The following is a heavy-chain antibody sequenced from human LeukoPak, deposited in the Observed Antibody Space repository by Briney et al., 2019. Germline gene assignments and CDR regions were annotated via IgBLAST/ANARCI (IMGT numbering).Heavy chain of an antibody. D-gene: IGHD6-13*01. CDR2: IWYDGSNK. CDR3: ARWGTSSSGFFGY. V-gene: IGHV3-33*01. CDR1: GFTFSNYG. Sequence: PGRSLRLSCVASGFTFSNYGMHWVRQAPGKGLEWVAVIWYDGSNKYYADSMKGRFTISRDNSKNTVYLQMNSLRVGDTAVYYCARWGTSSSGFFGYWGQGTLVTVSS. J-gene: IGHJ4*02.